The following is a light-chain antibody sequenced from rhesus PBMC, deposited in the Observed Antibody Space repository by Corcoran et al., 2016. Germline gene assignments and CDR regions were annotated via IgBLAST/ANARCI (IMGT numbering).Light chain of an antibody. CDR2: AAS. Sequence: DIQMTQSPSSLSASVGDRVTITCRASQGISTYLNWYQQKPGKAPKRLIYAASSLESGVPSRFSGSVSGTDFNLTISSLQPEEFATYYCLQYNSDPWTFGQGTKVEIK. CDR3: LQYNSDPWT. J-gene: IGKJ1*01. CDR1: QGISTY. V-gene: IGKV1-43*02.